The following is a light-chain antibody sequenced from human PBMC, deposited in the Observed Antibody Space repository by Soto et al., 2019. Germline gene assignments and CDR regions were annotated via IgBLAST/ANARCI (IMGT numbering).Light chain of an antibody. Sequence: EIVMTQSPGTVSLSPGDRATIYCRARQVIGSRYLAWYHQKSGQAPRLLIYGASSTATGIPDSFSGSGSGTDFTLTISRLEPEDFGVYSYEQFGSSMPNSFXQGTNVDI. CDR2: GAS. J-gene: IGKJ2*03. CDR1: QVIGSRY. CDR3: EQFGSSMPNS. V-gene: IGKV3-20*01.